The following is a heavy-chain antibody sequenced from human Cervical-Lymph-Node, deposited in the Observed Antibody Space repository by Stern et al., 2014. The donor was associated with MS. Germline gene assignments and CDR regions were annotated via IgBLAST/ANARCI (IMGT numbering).Heavy chain of an antibody. D-gene: IGHD5-24*01. Sequence: QVQLVQSGAEVTKSGASLKVSCKTSGYDFVGFFIHWVRQAPGQGLEWMGRINSGTGGTDYGQKFQGRVTVTRDTSTSTAYMEMSGLTSDDTAVYFCARETNRENYYDMDVWGQGTTVTVSS. CDR1: GYDFVGFF. V-gene: IGHV1-2*06. J-gene: IGHJ6*02. CDR2: INSGTGGT. CDR3: ARETNRENYYDMDV.